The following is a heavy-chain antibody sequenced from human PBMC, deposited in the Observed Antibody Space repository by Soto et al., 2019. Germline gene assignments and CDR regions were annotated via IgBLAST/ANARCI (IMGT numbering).Heavy chain of an antibody. CDR3: ARDLGTFGTLGGSYFDY. Sequence: EVQLVESGGGLVQPGGSLRLSCAASGFTFSDHHMDWVRQAPGKGLEWVGRARNKAHSYTTAYAASVKGRFTISKDNSKNTLYLQMSSLRADDTAVYYCARDLGTFGTLGGSYFDYWGQGTLVIVSS. CDR1: GFTFSDHH. D-gene: IGHD3-16*01. CDR2: ARNKAHSYTT. V-gene: IGHV3-72*01. J-gene: IGHJ4*02.